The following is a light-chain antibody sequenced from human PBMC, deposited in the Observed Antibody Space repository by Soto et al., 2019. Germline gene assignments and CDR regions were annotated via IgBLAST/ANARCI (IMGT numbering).Light chain of an antibody. CDR3: QQYNNWPV. V-gene: IGKV3-15*01. Sequence: ENVLTQSPGTLSLSAREGDTGCCRASQSVSSNLAWYQQKPGQAPRLLIYAASTRATGIPARFSGSGSGTEFTLTISSLQSEDFAVYYCQQYNNWPVFGQGTKVDIK. CDR2: AAS. CDR1: QSVSSN. J-gene: IGKJ1*01.